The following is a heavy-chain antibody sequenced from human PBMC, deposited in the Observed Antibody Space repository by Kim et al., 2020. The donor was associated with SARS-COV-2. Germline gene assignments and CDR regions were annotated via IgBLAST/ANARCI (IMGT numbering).Heavy chain of an antibody. CDR3: ARDLTPLYVWFGELTYYYYYGMDV. Sequence: ASVKVSCKASGYTFTCYGMNWVRQAPGQGLEWMGWINTNTGNPTYAQGFTGRFVFSLDTSVSTAYLQISSLKAEDTAVYYCARDLTPLYVWFGELTYYYYYGMDVWGQGTTVTVSS. J-gene: IGHJ6*02. D-gene: IGHD3-10*01. CDR2: INTNTGNP. CDR1: GYTFTCYG. V-gene: IGHV7-4-1*02.